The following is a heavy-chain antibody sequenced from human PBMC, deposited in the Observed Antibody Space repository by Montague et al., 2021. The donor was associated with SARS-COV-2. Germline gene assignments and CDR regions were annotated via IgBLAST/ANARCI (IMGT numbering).Heavy chain of an antibody. J-gene: IGHJ4*02. Sequence: SETLSLTCAVYGGSFSDYKWTWIRQSPGKGLEWLGQISHSGSANYNPPLKSRVTISVDPSRNQFYLDVNSVTAADTAVYYCARLQGGRRLMDYWGQGTLVTVPP. D-gene: IGHD5-12*01. CDR2: ISHSGSA. CDR1: GGSFSDYK. CDR3: ARLQGGRRLMDY. V-gene: IGHV4-34*01.